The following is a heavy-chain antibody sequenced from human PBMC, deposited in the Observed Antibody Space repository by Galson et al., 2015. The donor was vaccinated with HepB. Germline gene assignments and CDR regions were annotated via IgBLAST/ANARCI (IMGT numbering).Heavy chain of an antibody. D-gene: IGHD5-24*01. Sequence: SVKVSCKASGGTFSSYTISWVRQAPGQGLEWMGRIIPILGIANYAQKFQSGVTITADKSTSTAYMELSSLRSEDTAVYYCARDRRDGYNTLFDYWGQGTLVTVSS. V-gene: IGHV1-69*04. J-gene: IGHJ4*02. CDR2: IIPILGIA. CDR1: GGTFSSYT. CDR3: ARDRRDGYNTLFDY.